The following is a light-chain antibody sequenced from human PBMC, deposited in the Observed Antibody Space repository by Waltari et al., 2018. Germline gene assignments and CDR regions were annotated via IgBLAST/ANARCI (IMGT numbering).Light chain of an antibody. V-gene: IGLV2-14*03. J-gene: IGLJ2*01. CDR3: SSQSSDNVVL. Sequence: QSALTQPASVSGSPGQSITIPCTATSSDVGGYNSVSWYQDHPGQAPKVIIYDVSDRPSGISERFSGSKSGNTASLTISGLQAEDEADYYCSSQSSDNVVLFGGGTKLTVL. CDR2: DVS. CDR1: SSDVGGYNS.